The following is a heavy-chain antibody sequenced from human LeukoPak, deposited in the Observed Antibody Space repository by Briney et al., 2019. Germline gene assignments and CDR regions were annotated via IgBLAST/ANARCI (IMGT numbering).Heavy chain of an antibody. J-gene: IGHJ6*03. D-gene: IGHD2-2*01. CDR3: ARHALHCSSTSCYASYYMDV. V-gene: IGHV4-59*08. CDR1: GGSISSYY. CDR2: IYYSGST. Sequence: SETLSLTCTVSGGSISSYYWSWIRQPPGKGLEWIAYIYYSGSTNYNPSLKSRVTISVDTSKNQFSLKLSSVTAADTAVYYCARHALHCSSTSCYASYYMDVWGKGTTVTVSS.